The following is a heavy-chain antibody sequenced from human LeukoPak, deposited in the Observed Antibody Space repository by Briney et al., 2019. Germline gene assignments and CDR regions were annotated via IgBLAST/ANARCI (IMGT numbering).Heavy chain of an antibody. D-gene: IGHD2-2*02. J-gene: IGHJ5*02. CDR3: ARVPAAINWFDP. V-gene: IGHV4-34*01. Sequence: PPETLSLTCAVYGGSFSGYYWSWIRQPPGKGLEWIGEINHSGSTNYNPSLKSRVTISVDTSKNQFSLKLSSVTAADTAVYYCARVPAAINWFDPWGQGTLVTVSS. CDR1: GGSFSGYY. CDR2: INHSGST.